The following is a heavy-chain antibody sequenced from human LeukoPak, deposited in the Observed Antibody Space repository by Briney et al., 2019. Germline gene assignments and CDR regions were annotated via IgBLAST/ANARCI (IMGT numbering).Heavy chain of an antibody. Sequence: GRSLRLSCAASGFTFSSYGMHWVRQAPGKGLEWVSSISSSSSYIYYADSVKGRFTISRDNAKNSLYLQMNSLRAEDTAVYYCARGLLLDYYYYYYMDVWGKGTTVTVSS. CDR1: GFTFSSYG. CDR2: ISSSSSYI. V-gene: IGHV3-21*01. CDR3: ARGLLLDYYYYYYMDV. D-gene: IGHD2-15*01. J-gene: IGHJ6*03.